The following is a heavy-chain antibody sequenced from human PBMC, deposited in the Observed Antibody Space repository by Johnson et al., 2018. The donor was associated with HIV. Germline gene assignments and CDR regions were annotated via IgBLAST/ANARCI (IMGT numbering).Heavy chain of an antibody. V-gene: IGHV3-30*04. CDR1: GFTFSSYA. CDR2: ISYDGSNK. CDR3: AKGIVVGVRAFDI. J-gene: IGHJ3*02. Sequence: QEKLVESGGGVVQPGRSLRLSCAASGFTFSSYAMHWVRQAPGKWLEWVAVISYDGSNKYYADSVKGRFTISRDNSKNTLYLQMNSLRAEDTAVYYCAKGIVVGVRAFDIWGQGTMVTVSS. D-gene: IGHD3-22*01.